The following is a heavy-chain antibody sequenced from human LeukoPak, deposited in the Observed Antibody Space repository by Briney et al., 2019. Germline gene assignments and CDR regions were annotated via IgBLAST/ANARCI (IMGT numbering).Heavy chain of an antibody. CDR2: ISGSGGST. CDR1: RFTFSTYA. J-gene: IGHJ6*03. V-gene: IGHV3-23*01. Sequence: GGSLRLSCAASRFTFSTYAMSWVRQAPGKGLEWVSTISGSGGSTYYADSVKGRFTISRDNSKNTLYLQMNSLRAEDTAVYYCARAQGYYYMDVWGKGTTVTISS. CDR3: ARAQGYYYMDV.